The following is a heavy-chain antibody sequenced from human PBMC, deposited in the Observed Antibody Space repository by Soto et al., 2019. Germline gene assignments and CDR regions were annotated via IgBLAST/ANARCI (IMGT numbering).Heavy chain of an antibody. CDR3: ARVNVAARTYYFDY. Sequence: SETLSLTCAVSGGSISSSNWWSWVRQPPGKGLEWIGEIYHSGSTNYNPSLKSRVTISVDKSKNQFSLKLSSVTAADTAVYYCARVNVAARTYYFDYWGQGTLVTVSS. CDR2: IYHSGST. CDR1: GGSISSSNW. V-gene: IGHV4-4*02. D-gene: IGHD6-6*01. J-gene: IGHJ4*02.